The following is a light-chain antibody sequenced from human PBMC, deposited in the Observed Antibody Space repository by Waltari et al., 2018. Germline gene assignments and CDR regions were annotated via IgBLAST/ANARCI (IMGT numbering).Light chain of an antibody. CDR1: QDLLYDDGKTY. Sequence: DVVMTQTPLSLSVTLGQPASFSCRPSQDLLYDDGKTYLFWFLQKPGQSPQPLMYEVSSRVSGVPERFSGSGSGTEFTLTISRVEAEDVGVYYCMQAINLYSFGQGTKLEIK. CDR2: EVS. V-gene: IGKV2-29*02. CDR3: MQAINLYS. J-gene: IGKJ2*03.